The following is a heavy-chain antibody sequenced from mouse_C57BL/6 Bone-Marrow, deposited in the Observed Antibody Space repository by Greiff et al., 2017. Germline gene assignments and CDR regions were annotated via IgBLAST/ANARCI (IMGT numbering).Heavy chain of an antibody. J-gene: IGHJ2*01. CDR2: INPGSGGT. D-gene: IGHD2-4*01. V-gene: IGHV1-54*01. CDR1: GYAFTNYL. CDR3: ARWIYYDYDYLDY. Sequence: QVQLQQSGAELVRPGTSVKVSCKASGYAFTNYLIEWVKQRPGQGLEWIGVINPGSGGTNYNEKFKGKATLTADKSSSTAYMQLSSLTSEDSAVYFGARWIYYDYDYLDYWGQGTTLTDSS.